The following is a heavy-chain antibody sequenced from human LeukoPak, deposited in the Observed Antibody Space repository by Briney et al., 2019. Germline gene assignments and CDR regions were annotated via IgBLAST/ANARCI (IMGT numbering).Heavy chain of an antibody. Sequence: GGSLRLSCAASGFTFSSYGMHWVRQAPGKGPEWVAFIRFDGNNKYYADSVKGRFTISRDNSKNTLYLQMNSLRAEDTAVYYCAKEPYRYSYGYGYFDYWGQGTLVTVSS. D-gene: IGHD5-18*01. CDR3: AKEPYRYSYGYGYFDY. CDR2: IRFDGNNK. V-gene: IGHV3-30*02. J-gene: IGHJ4*02. CDR1: GFTFSSYG.